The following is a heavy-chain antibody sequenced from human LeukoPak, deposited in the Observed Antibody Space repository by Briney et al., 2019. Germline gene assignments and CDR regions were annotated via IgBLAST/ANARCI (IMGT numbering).Heavy chain of an antibody. CDR1: GYTFTGYY. CDR2: INPNSGAT. Sequence: ASVKVSCKPSGYTFTGYYIHWVRQAPGQGLEWMGWINPNSGATNYAQKFQGRVAMTRDTSISTAYKELSGLTYDDAAVYHCARGITISGSGMFDYWGQGTLVTVSS. J-gene: IGHJ4*02. V-gene: IGHV1-2*02. CDR3: ARGITISGSGMFDY. D-gene: IGHD3-9*01.